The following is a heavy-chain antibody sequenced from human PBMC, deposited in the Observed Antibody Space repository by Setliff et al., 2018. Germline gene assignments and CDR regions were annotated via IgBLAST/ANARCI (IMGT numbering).Heavy chain of an antibody. CDR3: ARDNTILGATDY. V-gene: IGHV4-34*10. CDR1: GVSFSDYY. Sequence: PSETLSLTCTVYGVSFSDYYWGWVRQSPGKGLDWIGEINHSGTTNYDPSLEGRISISVDTSKRQFSLKLSSLTAADTALYFCARDNTILGATDYWGQGALVTVSS. J-gene: IGHJ4*02. D-gene: IGHD1-26*01. CDR2: INHSGTT.